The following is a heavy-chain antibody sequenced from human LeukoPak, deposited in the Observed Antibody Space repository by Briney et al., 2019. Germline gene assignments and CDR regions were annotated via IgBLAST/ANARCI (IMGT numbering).Heavy chain of an antibody. CDR3: ARVKNLWFGSLDY. Sequence: SVKVSCKASGGTFSSYAISWVRQAPGQGLEWMGRIIPILGIANYAQKFQGRVTITADKSTGTAYMELSSLRSEDTAVYYCARVKNLWFGSLDYWGQGTLVTVSS. CDR1: GGTFSSYA. V-gene: IGHV1-69*04. CDR2: IIPILGIA. D-gene: IGHD3-10*01. J-gene: IGHJ4*02.